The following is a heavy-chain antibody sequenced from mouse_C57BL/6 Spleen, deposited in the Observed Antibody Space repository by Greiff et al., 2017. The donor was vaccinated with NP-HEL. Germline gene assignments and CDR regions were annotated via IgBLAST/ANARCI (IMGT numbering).Heavy chain of an antibody. CDR2: ISSGSSTI. J-gene: IGHJ1*03. D-gene: IGHD2-4*01. Sequence: EVKLVESGGGLVKPGGSLNLSCAASGFTFSDYGMHWVRQAPEKGLEWVAYISSGSSTIYYADTVKGRFTISRDNAKNTLFLQMTSLRSEDTAMYYCARFDYDRYFDVWGTGTTVTVSS. CDR1: GFTFSDYG. V-gene: IGHV5-17*01. CDR3: ARFDYDRYFDV.